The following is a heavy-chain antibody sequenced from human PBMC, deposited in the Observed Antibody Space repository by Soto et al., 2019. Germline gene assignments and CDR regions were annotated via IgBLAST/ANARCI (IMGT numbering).Heavy chain of an antibody. J-gene: IGHJ3*02. D-gene: IGHD3-22*01. CDR3: ARGKDYFDSSAYYQGTPEAFDI. Sequence: PGGSLRLSCAASGFTVSSDYMSWVRQAPGKGLEWVSVIYSGGSTYYADSVKGRFTISRHNPKNTLYLQMNSLRAEDTAVYYCARGKDYFDSSAYYQGTPEAFDIWGQGTMVTVSS. CDR2: IYSGGST. V-gene: IGHV3-53*04. CDR1: GFTVSSDY.